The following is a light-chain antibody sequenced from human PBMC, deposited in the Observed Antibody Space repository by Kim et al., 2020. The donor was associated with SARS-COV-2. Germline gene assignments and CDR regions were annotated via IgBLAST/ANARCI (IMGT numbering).Light chain of an antibody. CDR3: QQYDTFPYT. CDR1: QSISSW. J-gene: IGKJ2*01. Sequence: SSSVGDRVNITCRASQSISSWLAWYQPNPGKTPKFLKYKTSTLQTGVPSRFSGSCSGTEFTLTISCLQPDDFATYYCQQYDTFPYTFGQGTKLDI. CDR2: KTS. V-gene: IGKV1-5*03.